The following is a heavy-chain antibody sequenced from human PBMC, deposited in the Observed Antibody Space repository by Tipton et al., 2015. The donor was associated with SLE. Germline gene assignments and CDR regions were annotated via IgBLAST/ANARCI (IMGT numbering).Heavy chain of an antibody. CDR1: GGSISSGGYF. CDR2: INHSGST. Sequence: TLSLTCTVSGGSISSGGYFWSWVRQRPGKGLEWIGEINHSGSTNYNPSLKSRVTISVDTSKNQFSLKLSSVTAADTAVYYCARVGYSSSWYSDAFDYWGQGTLVTVSS. CDR3: ARVGYSSSWYSDAFDY. V-gene: IGHV4-30-2*01. J-gene: IGHJ4*02. D-gene: IGHD6-13*01.